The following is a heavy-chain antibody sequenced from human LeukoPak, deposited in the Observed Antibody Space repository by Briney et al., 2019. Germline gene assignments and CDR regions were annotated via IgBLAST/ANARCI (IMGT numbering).Heavy chain of an antibody. CDR2: IYYSGST. CDR3: ARLLAAAGKYYYYYMDV. V-gene: IGHV4-59*01. CDR1: GGSIGSYY. J-gene: IGHJ6*03. Sequence: SETLSLTCTVSGGSIGSYYWSWIRQPPGKGLEWIGYIYYSGSTNYNPSLKSRVTISVDTSKNQFSLKLSSVTAADTAVYYCARLLAAAGKYYYYYMDVWGKGTTVTVSS. D-gene: IGHD6-13*01.